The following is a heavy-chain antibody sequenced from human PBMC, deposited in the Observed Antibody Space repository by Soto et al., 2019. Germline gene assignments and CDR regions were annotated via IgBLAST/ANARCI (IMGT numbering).Heavy chain of an antibody. V-gene: IGHV3-23*01. CDR3: AHRTGFAY. CDR1: GYTFSSFD. J-gene: IGHJ4*02. Sequence: EVQLWESGGGLVQPGGSLRLSCAVSGYTFSSFDMSWVRQAPGKGLEWVSTISGCGGGTNYADSVKGRFTISRDIATYTVYFQMNSRRAEDTGVYYCAHRTGFAYWGQGALVTVSS. CDR2: ISGCGGGT.